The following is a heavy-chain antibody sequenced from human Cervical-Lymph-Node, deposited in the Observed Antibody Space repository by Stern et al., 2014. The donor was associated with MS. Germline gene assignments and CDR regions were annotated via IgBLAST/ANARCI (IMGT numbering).Heavy chain of an antibody. CDR2: IYWDDDK. V-gene: IGHV2-5*02. Sequence: EESGPTLVRPTQTLTLTCTFSGFSLSTHGVGVGWIRQPPGKALEWLTPIYWDDDKRYSPSLKSMLTITKDTSKKQVVLTVTNLDPVDTATYYCVRAHVVPDPWGQGILVTVSS. CDR1: GFSLSTHGVG. J-gene: IGHJ5*02. D-gene: IGHD3-16*01. CDR3: VRAHVVPDP.